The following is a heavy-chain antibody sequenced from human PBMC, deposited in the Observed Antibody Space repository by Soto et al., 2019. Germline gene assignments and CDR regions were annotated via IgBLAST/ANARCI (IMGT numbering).Heavy chain of an antibody. CDR3: ARQKVWLFLPDY. V-gene: IGHV1-18*01. D-gene: IGHD3-22*01. Sequence: QVQLVQSGAEMKKPGASVKVSCKASGFPFSDSGIAWVRQAPGQGLEWMAWISVHSGKTNYAQALQDRVTLTTDTSTNTAYMELRSLRSDDTAVYYSARQKVWLFLPDYWGQGTLVTVSS. J-gene: IGHJ4*02. CDR2: ISVHSGKT. CDR1: GFPFSDSG.